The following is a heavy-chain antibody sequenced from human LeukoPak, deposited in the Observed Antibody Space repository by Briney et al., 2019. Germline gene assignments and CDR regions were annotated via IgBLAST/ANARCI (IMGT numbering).Heavy chain of an antibody. J-gene: IGHJ6*02. V-gene: IGHV4-34*01. CDR2: INHSGST. CDR1: GGSFSGYY. CDR3: ARGPRFYYYGMDV. Sequence: SETLSLTCAVYGGSFSGYYWSWIRQRPGKWLEWIGEINHSGSTNYNPSLKSRVTISVDTSKNQFSLKLSSVTAADTAVYYCARGPRFYYYGMDVWGQGTTVTVSS.